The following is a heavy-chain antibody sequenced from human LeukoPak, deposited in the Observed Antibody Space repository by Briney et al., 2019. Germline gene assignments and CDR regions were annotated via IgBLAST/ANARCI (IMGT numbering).Heavy chain of an antibody. CDR3: TTVKMGDDILTGQLYFYFDY. J-gene: IGHJ4*02. CDR1: GFTLSSYA. Sequence: GGSLRLSCAASGFTLSSYAMSWVRQAPGKGLEWVGRIKSKTDGGTTDYAAPVKGRFTISRDDSKNTLYLQMNSLKTEDTAVYYCTTVKMGDDILTGQLYFYFDYWGQGTLVTVSS. V-gene: IGHV3-15*01. D-gene: IGHD3-9*01. CDR2: IKSKTDGGTT.